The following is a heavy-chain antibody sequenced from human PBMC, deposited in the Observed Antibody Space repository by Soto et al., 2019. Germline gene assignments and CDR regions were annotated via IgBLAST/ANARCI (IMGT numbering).Heavy chain of an antibody. D-gene: IGHD5-18*01. CDR3: ARDHPHSYGIYYFDY. J-gene: IGHJ4*02. CDR2: IYSSGST. CDR1: GGSISNYY. V-gene: IGHV4-59*01. Sequence: SETLSLTCTVSGGSISNYYWSWIRQPPGKGLEWIGYIYSSGSTNYNPSLKSRVTISANTSKNQVSLKLTSVTAADTAVYYCARDHPHSYGIYYFDYWGQGTLVTVSS.